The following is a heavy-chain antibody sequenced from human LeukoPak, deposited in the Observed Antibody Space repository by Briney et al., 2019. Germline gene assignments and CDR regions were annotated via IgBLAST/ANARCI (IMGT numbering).Heavy chain of an antibody. CDR1: GFTFSSYS. J-gene: IGHJ5*02. Sequence: GGSLRLSCAASGFTFSSYSMNWVRQAPGKGLEWGSAISRRSSYIYYADSVKGRFTISRDNAKNSLYLQMNSLRAEDTAVYYCARGLSYDSSGYRWGQGTLVTVSS. V-gene: IGHV3-21*01. CDR3: ARGLSYDSSGYR. D-gene: IGHD3-22*01. CDR2: ISRRSSYI.